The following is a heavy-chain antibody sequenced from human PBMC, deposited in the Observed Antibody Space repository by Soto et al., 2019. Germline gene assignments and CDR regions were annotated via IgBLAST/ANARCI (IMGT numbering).Heavy chain of an antibody. D-gene: IGHD2-15*01. J-gene: IGHJ4*02. Sequence: QVQLQQSGPGLVRPSQTLSLTCTVSGGSINSCDSYWNWLRQHPEQGVEWIGYINYRGSTFYNPSLKSLFLISVDKSKNQFSLQLSSCTAADAAVYYCARDAPGVAPYWGQGTLVTVSS. V-gene: IGHV4-31*01. CDR3: ARDAPGVAPY. CDR1: GGSINSCDSY. CDR2: INYRGST.